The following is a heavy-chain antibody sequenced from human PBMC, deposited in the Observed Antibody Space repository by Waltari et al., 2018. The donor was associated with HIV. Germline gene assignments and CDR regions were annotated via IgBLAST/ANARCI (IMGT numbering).Heavy chain of an antibody. CDR1: GGSISSSSYY. CDR2: IYYSRST. J-gene: IGHJ4*02. Sequence: QLQLQESGPGLVKPSETLSLTCTVSGGSISSSSYYWGWIRQPPGKGLGWLGSIYYSRSTYDNPALKSRVTISVDTSKNQFSLKLSSVTAAGTAVYYCARAVQGYCSGGSCENYFDYWGQGTLVTVSS. CDR3: ARAVQGYCSGGSCENYFDY. V-gene: IGHV4-39*01. D-gene: IGHD2-15*01.